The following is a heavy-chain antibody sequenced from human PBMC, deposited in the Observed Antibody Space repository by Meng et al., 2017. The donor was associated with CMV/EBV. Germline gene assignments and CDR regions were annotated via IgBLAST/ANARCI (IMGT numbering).Heavy chain of an antibody. Sequence: GESLKISRAASGFTFSSYWMHWVRQAPGKGLVWVSRINSDGSSTSYADSVKGRFTISRDNAKNTLYLQMNSLRAEDTAVYYCARDRVATTSYYYYGMDVWGQGTTVTVSS. CDR3: ARDRVATTSYYYYGMDV. J-gene: IGHJ6*02. CDR1: GFTFSSYW. V-gene: IGHV3-74*01. CDR2: INSDGSST. D-gene: IGHD5-24*01.